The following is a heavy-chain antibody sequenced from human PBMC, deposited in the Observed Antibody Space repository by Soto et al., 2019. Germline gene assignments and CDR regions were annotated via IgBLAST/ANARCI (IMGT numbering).Heavy chain of an antibody. J-gene: IGHJ6*02. CDR1: GGSISSGGYY. V-gene: IGHV4-31*03. CDR2: IYYSGST. Sequence: QVQLQESGPGLVKPSQTLSLTCTVSGGSISSGGYYWSWIRQHPEKGLEWIGYIYYSGSTYYNPSLKSRVTISVDTSKNQFSLKLSSVTAADTAVYYCARGIVVVTADDYYYYYGMDVWGQGTTVTVSS. D-gene: IGHD2-21*02. CDR3: ARGIVVVTADDYYYYYGMDV.